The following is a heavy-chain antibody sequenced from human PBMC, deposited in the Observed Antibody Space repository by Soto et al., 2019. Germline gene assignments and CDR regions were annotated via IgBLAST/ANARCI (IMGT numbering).Heavy chain of an antibody. Sequence: GGSLRLSCAASGFTFSSYGMHWVRQAPGKGLEWVAVIWYDGSNKYYADSVKGRFTISRDSSKNTLYLQMNSLRAEDTAVYYCAGILTGYSYDAFDIWGQGTMVTVSS. CDR3: AGILTGYSYDAFDI. V-gene: IGHV3-33*01. D-gene: IGHD3-9*01. CDR1: GFTFSSYG. J-gene: IGHJ3*02. CDR2: IWYDGSNK.